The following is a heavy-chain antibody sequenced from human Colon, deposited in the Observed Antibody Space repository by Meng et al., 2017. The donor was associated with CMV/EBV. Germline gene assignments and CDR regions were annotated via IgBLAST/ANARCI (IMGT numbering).Heavy chain of an antibody. J-gene: IGHJ5*02. V-gene: IGHV3-11*01. CDR1: GFTFSDYY. CDR3: ARGEYDFWRGYYH. D-gene: IGHD3-3*01. CDR2: IGGSGTTI. Sequence: ASGFTFSDYYMSWIRQAPGKGLEWVSYIGGSGTTISYADSVKGRFTISRDNAKNSLYLQMNSLRAEDTAVYYCARGEYDFWRGYYHWGQGTLVTVSS.